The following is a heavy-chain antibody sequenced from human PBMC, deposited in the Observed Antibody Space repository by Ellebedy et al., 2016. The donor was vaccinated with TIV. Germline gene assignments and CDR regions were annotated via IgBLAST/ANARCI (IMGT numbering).Heavy chain of an antibody. CDR3: ARETYNDVDLKLWGIFDI. J-gene: IGHJ3*02. CDR2: IAIDSTT. Sequence: GGSLRLSCAASELTVTSNFMSWVRQAPGKGLAWVSTIAIDSTTYYADSVKGRFTISRDNSKNTLDISINSLRAEDTAVYYCARETYNDVDLKLWGIFDIWGQGTMVTVSS. V-gene: IGHV3-66*01. D-gene: IGHD3-10*01. CDR1: ELTVTSNF.